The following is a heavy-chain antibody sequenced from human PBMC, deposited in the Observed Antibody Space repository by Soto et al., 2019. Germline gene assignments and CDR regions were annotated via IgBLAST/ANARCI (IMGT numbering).Heavy chain of an antibody. V-gene: IGHV3-21*01. CDR3: ARDQLSSSWDYYYDYGMDV. D-gene: IGHD6-13*01. Sequence: EVQLVESGGGLVKPGGSLRLSCAASGFTFSSYSMNWVRQAPGKGLEWVSSISSSSSYIYYADSVKGRFTISRDNAKNSLYLQMNSLRAEDTAVYYCARDQLSSSWDYYYDYGMDVWGQGTTVTVSS. J-gene: IGHJ6*02. CDR1: GFTFSSYS. CDR2: ISSSSSYI.